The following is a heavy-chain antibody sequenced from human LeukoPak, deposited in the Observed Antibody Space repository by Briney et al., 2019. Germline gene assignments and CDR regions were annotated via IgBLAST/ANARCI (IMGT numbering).Heavy chain of an antibody. CDR3: ARHIRGEQALDY. D-gene: IGHD1/OR15-1a*01. CDR2: IYYSGST. V-gene: IGHV4-59*08. Sequence: SETLSLTCTVSGGSISSYYWSWIRQPPGKGLEWMGYIYYSGSTNYNPSLKSRVTISVDTSKNQFSLKLSSVTAADTAVYYCARHIRGEQALDYWGQGTLVTVSS. CDR1: GGSISSYY. J-gene: IGHJ4*02.